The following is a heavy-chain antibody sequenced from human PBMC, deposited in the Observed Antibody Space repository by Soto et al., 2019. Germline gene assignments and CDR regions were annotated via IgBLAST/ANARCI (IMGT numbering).Heavy chain of an antibody. CDR1: GYTFTSYY. D-gene: IGHD5-12*01. CDR3: VRGGLNIVATGAAFDI. CDR2: INPSGGST. Sequence: GASVKVSCKASGYTFTSYYMHWVRQAPGQGLEWMGIINPSGGSTSYAQKLKGRVTMTRDTSTSTVYMELSSLRSEDTAVYYCVRGGLNIVATGAAFDIWGQGTMVTVSS. J-gene: IGHJ3*02. V-gene: IGHV1-46*03.